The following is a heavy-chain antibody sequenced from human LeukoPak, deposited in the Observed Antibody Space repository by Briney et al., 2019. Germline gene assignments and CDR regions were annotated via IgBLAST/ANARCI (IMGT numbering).Heavy chain of an antibody. CDR2: ISGSSAKT. Sequence: SGGSLRLSCAASGFTFSNYAMSWVRQAPGKGLEWVSTISGSSAKTYYADSVEGRFTISRDNSKNTLYLQMNSLRAEDTAVYYCARAANWLIPAAVDGAFDIWGQGTMVTVSS. V-gene: IGHV3-23*01. D-gene: IGHD2-2*01. CDR3: ARAANWLIPAAVDGAFDI. CDR1: GFTFSNYA. J-gene: IGHJ3*02.